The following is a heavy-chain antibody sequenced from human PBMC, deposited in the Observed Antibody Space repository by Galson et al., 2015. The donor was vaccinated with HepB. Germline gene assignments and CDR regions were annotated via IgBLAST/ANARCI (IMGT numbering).Heavy chain of an antibody. CDR3: AKLTGVGY. V-gene: IGHV3-23*01. Sequence: SLRLSCAASGFSFSSYTMSWVRQAPGKGLEWVSGISGSGGSTYNADSVKGRLTISRDNSKNRLYLQMNSLRAEDTAVYYCAKLTGVGYWGQGTMVTVSS. D-gene: IGHD1-26*01. CDR1: GFSFSSYT. J-gene: IGHJ3*01. CDR2: ISGSGGST.